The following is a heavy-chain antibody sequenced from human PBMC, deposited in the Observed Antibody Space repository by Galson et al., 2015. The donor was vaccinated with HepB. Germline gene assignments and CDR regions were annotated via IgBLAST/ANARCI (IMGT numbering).Heavy chain of an antibody. D-gene: IGHD3-22*01. CDR1: GFAFNSYG. CDR3: AKDLVTLIVVNRGNAFHI. Sequence: SLRLSCAASGFAFNSYGTHWVRQAPGKGLEWVAAISYDGTGIYYADSVKGRFTIPRDNSKNTLYLQMNSLRPDDTAAYFCAKDLVTLIVVNRGNAFHIWGQGTKVTVSS. V-gene: IGHV3-30*18. CDR2: ISYDGTGI. J-gene: IGHJ3*02.